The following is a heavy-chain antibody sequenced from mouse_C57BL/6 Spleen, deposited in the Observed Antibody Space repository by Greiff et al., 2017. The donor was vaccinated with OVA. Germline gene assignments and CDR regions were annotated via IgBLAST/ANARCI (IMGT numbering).Heavy chain of an antibody. CDR2: IYPGSGST. CDR3: ARGGYQFAY. Sequence: VQLQQSGAELVKPGASVKMSCKASGYTFTSYWITWVKQRPGQGLEWIGDIYPGSGSTNYNEQFKSKATLTVDTSSSTAYMQLSMLTSDDSAVYYCARGGYQFAYWGQGTLVTVSA. V-gene: IGHV1-55*01. D-gene: IGHD2-2*01. J-gene: IGHJ3*01. CDR1: GYTFTSYW.